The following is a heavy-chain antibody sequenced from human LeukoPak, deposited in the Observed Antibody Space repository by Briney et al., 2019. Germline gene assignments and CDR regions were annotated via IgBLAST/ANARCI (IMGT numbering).Heavy chain of an antibody. D-gene: IGHD4-17*01. CDR2: IRTDGGEK. CDR1: GFTFRNYG. CDR3: AKDLVHGTTVTYYYYYGMDV. J-gene: IGHJ6*02. V-gene: IGHV3-30*02. Sequence: GTSLRLSCAASGFTFRNYGMHWVRQAPGKGLEWVASIRTDGGEKYHADSVQGRFSISRDNSKNTLYLQMDSLRAEDTAVYYCAKDLVHGTTVTYYYYYGMDVWGQGTTVTVSS.